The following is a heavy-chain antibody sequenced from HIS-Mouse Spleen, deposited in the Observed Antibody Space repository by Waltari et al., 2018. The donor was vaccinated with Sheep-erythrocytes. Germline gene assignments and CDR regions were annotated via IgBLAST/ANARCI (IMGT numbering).Heavy chain of an antibody. CDR2: IYYSGST. J-gene: IGHJ4*02. CDR3: ARLYYYDSSGYYFDY. V-gene: IGHV4-39*01. Sequence: QLQLQESGPGLVKPSETLSLTCTVSGGSISSSSYYWGWIRQPLGKGLEWIGSIYYSGSTNYNPSLKSRVTIYVDTSKNQFSLKLSSVTAADTAVYYCARLYYYDSSGYYFDYWGQGTLVTVSS. D-gene: IGHD3-22*01. CDR1: GGSISSSSYY.